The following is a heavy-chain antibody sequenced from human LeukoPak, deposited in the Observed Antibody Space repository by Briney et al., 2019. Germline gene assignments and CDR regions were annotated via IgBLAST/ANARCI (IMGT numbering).Heavy chain of an antibody. D-gene: IGHD3-22*01. V-gene: IGHV1-69*01. CDR1: GGTFSSYA. Sequence: EASVKVSCKASGGTFSSYAISWVRQAPGQGLEWMGGIIPIFGTANYAQKFQGRVTITADESTSTAYMELSSLRSEDTAVYYCARVPNSSGYYLGYWGQGTLVTVSS. J-gene: IGHJ4*02. CDR2: IIPIFGTA. CDR3: ARVPNSSGYYLGY.